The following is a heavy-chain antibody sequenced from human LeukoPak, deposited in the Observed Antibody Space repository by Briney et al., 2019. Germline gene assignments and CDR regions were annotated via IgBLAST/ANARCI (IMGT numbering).Heavy chain of an antibody. J-gene: IGHJ4*02. V-gene: IGHV3-30*04. CDR2: ISYDGSNK. CDR3: AKDFNSYGVTLFDY. CDR1: GFTFSNYA. Sequence: GRSLRLSCAASGFTFSNYAMHWVRQAPGKGLEWVAVISYDGSNKYYTDSVKGRFTISGDSSKNTLYLQMNSLRAEDTALYYCAKDFNSYGVTLFDYWGQGTLVTVSS. D-gene: IGHD5-18*01.